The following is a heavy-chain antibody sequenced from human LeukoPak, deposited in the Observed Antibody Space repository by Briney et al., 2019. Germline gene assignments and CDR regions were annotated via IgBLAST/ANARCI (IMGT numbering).Heavy chain of an antibody. CDR2: IWYDGSNQ. CDR1: GFTFRSYG. J-gene: IGHJ4*02. D-gene: IGHD3-22*01. Sequence: GRSLRLSCAASGFTFRSYGMHWVRQAPGKGLGWVAVIWYDGSNQYYAHSVKGRFTISRDNSKNTLYLQMNSLRAEDTAVYYCAREVGISMIVSEPGFDYWGQGTLVTVSS. V-gene: IGHV3-33*01. CDR3: AREVGISMIVSEPGFDY.